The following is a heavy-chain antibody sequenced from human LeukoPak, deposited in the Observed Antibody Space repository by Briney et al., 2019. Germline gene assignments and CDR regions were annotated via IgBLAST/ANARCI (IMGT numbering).Heavy chain of an antibody. D-gene: IGHD3-22*01. CDR1: GFTFGTYW. CDR3: ASSGVDYYDSSGPGAFDI. V-gene: IGHV3-21*01. J-gene: IGHJ3*02. Sequence: PGGSLRLSCGASGFTFGTYWMHWVRQAPGKGLVWVSSISSSSSYIYYADSVKGRFTISRDNAKNSLYLQMNSLRAEDTAVYYCASSGVDYYDSSGPGAFDIWGQGTMVTVSS. CDR2: ISSSSSYI.